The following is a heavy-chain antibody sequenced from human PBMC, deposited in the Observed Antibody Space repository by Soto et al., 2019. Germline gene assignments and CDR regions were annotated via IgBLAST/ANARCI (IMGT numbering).Heavy chain of an antibody. D-gene: IGHD2-2*01. CDR3: ASLYCSSTSCSPYYYYGMDV. CDR2: IIPIFGTA. Sequence: SVKVSCSASGCTFSSYAISWVRQSPEQGLEWMGGIIPIFGTANYAQKFQGRVTITADESTSTAYMELSSLRSEETAVYYCASLYCSSTSCSPYYYYGMDVCGQGTTVTVYS. J-gene: IGHJ6*02. V-gene: IGHV1-69*13. CDR1: GCTFSSYA.